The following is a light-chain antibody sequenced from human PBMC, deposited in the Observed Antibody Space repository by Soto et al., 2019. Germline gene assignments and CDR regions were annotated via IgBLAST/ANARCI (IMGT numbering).Light chain of an antibody. V-gene: IGKV1-5*03. CDR2: KAS. CDR1: QSISNW. CDR3: QHYASCSGT. J-gene: IGKJ1*01. Sequence: IQMPQSPSTLSASVGDRVTITCRASQSISNWVAWYQLKSGKAPNLLIYKASTLETGVPSRFSGSGSATEFTLTISTLQPDEFATYYCQHYASCSGTFGQGTKVDIK.